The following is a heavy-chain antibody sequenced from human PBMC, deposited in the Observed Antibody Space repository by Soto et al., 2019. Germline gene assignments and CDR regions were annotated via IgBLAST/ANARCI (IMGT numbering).Heavy chain of an antibody. CDR1: GYTFTSYA. D-gene: IGHD3-10*01. CDR2: INAGNGNT. Sequence: ASVKVSCKASGYTFTSYAMHWVRQAPGQRLEWMGWINAGNGNTKYSQKFQGRVTITRDTSASTAYMELSSLRSEDTAVYYCARDRDYYGSGSYFYGAFDSWGQGTMVTVSS. CDR3: ARDRDYYGSGSYFYGAFDS. J-gene: IGHJ3*02. V-gene: IGHV1-3*01.